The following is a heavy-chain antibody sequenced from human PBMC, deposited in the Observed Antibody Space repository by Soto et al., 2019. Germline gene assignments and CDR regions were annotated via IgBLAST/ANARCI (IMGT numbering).Heavy chain of an antibody. D-gene: IGHD2-2*01. V-gene: IGHV4-34*01. CDR1: GGSFSGYY. J-gene: IGHJ4*02. CDR2: INHSGST. Sequence: SETLSLTCAVYGGSFSGYYWSWIRQPPGKGLEWIGEINHSGSTNYNPSLKSRVTISVDTSKNQFSQKLSSVTAADTAVYYCARARNCSSTSCYFDYWGQGTLVTVSS. CDR3: ARARNCSSTSCYFDY.